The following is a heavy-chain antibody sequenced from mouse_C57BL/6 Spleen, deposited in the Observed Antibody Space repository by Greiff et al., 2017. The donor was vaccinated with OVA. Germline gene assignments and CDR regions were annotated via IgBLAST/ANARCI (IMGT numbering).Heavy chain of an antibody. CDR3: ARGDYDEVDY. CDR1: GYTFTSYW. J-gene: IGHJ2*01. CDR2: IDPSDSET. Sequence: VQLQQPGAELVRPGSSVKLSCKASGYTFTSYWMHWVKQRPIQGLEWIGNIDPSDSETHYNQKFKDKATLTVDKSSSTAYMQLSSLTSEDSAVYYCARGDYDEVDYWGQGTTLTVSS. D-gene: IGHD2-4*01. V-gene: IGHV1-52*01.